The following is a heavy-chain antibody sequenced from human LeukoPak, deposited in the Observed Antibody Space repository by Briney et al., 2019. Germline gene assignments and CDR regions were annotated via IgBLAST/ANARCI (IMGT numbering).Heavy chain of an antibody. J-gene: IGHJ3*02. CDR1: GFTFSSYG. D-gene: IGHD3-22*01. Sequence: GGSLRLSCAASGFTFSSYGMHWVRQAPGKGLEWVAFIRYDGSNKYYADSVKGRFTISRDNSKNTLYLQMNSLRAEDTAVYYCAREHYDSSGYCAFDIWGQGTMVTVSS. CDR2: IRYDGSNK. V-gene: IGHV3-30*02. CDR3: AREHYDSSGYCAFDI.